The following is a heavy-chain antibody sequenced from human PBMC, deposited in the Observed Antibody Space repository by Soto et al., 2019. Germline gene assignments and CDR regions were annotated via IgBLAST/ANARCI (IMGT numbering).Heavy chain of an antibody. CDR3: ARDKATASRGTGSFEY. D-gene: IGHD7-27*01. CDR1: GYTFTGYY. J-gene: IGHJ4*02. V-gene: IGHV1-2*04. Sequence: ASVKASCKASGYTFTGYYMHWVRQAPGQGLEWMGWINPNSGGINYAQKFQGWVTMTRDTSISTAYMELSRLRSDDTAVYYCARDKATASRGTGSFEYWGQGTLVTIAS. CDR2: INPNSGGI.